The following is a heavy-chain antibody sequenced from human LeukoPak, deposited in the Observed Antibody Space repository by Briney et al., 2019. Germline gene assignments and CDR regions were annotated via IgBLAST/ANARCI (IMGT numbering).Heavy chain of an antibody. CDR2: INHSGST. Sequence: SETLSLTCAVSGYSISSGYYWSWIRQPPGKGLEWIGEINHSGSTNYNPSLKSRVTISVDTSKNQFSLKLSSVTAADTAVYYCARGPWGIVSIRWFDPWGQGTLVTVSS. J-gene: IGHJ5*02. D-gene: IGHD3-16*01. CDR3: ARGPWGIVSIRWFDP. CDR1: GYSISSGYY. V-gene: IGHV4-34*01.